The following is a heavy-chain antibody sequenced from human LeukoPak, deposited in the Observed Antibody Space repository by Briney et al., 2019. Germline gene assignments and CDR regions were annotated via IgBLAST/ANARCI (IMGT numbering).Heavy chain of an antibody. D-gene: IGHD3-9*01. CDR1: GFSFSDYG. J-gene: IGHJ4*02. CDR2: ISYDGGYK. Sequence: GGSLRLSCAASGFSFSDYGMHWVRQAPVKGLEWVALISYDGGYKYYRDSVKGRFTISRNNSNNTLFLQMNDLSAEDSAVYYCARGDHFTGYLQYYFDQWGQGTLVTVSS. CDR3: ARGDHFTGYLQYYFDQ. V-gene: IGHV3-30*03.